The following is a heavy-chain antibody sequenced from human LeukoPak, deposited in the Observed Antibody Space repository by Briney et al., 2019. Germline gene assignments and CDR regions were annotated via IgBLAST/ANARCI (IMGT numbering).Heavy chain of an antibody. J-gene: IGHJ4*02. CDR3: ARRGGSGYPIDY. V-gene: IGHV4-61*02. Sequence: SETLSLTCTVSGGSISSGSYYWSWIRQPAGKGLEWIGRIYTSGSTNYNPSLKSRVTISVDTSKNQFSLKLSSVTAADTAVYYCARRGGSGYPIDYWGQGALVTVSS. D-gene: IGHD3-22*01. CDR2: IYTSGST. CDR1: GGSISSGSYY.